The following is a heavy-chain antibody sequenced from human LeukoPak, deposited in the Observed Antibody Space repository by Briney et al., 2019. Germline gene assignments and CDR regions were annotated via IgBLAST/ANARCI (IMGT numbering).Heavy chain of an antibody. J-gene: IGHJ3*02. CDR2: IHYSGST. CDR1: GGSISGYY. Sequence: SETLSLTCTVSGGSISGYYWSWIRQTPGKGLDWIGYIHYSGSTNYNPSFNSRVTISVDTSKNQFSLKLSSVTAADTAVYYCARPYSTSARGSFDIWGQGTMVTVSS. CDR3: ARPYSTSARGSFDI. V-gene: IGHV4-59*01. D-gene: IGHD6-6*01.